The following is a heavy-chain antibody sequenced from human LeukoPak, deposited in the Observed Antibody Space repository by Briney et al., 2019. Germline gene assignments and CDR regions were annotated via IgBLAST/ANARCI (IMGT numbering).Heavy chain of an antibody. CDR3: AADTMVRGVTTSYYYYYMDV. Sequence: GESLKISCKGSGYSFTSYWIGWVRQMPGKGLEWVSSISSSSSSIYYADSVKGRFTISRDNAKNSLYLQMNSLRAEDTAVYYCAADTMVRGVTTSYYYYYMDVWGKGTTVTVSS. J-gene: IGHJ6*03. CDR1: GYSFTSYW. CDR2: ISSSSSSI. V-gene: IGHV3-21*01. D-gene: IGHD3-10*01.